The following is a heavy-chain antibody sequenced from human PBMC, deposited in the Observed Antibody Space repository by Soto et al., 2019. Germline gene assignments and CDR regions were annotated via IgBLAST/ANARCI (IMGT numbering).Heavy chain of an antibody. CDR2: ISYDGSNK. V-gene: IGHV3-30*18. CDR1: GFTLSSYG. J-gene: IGHJ5*02. D-gene: IGHD3-22*01. CDR3: AKALGDYYDSSGYYYH. Sequence: PGGSLRLSCAASGFTLSSYGMHWVRQAPGKGLEWVAVISYDGSNKYYADSVKGPFTISRDNSKNTLYLQINSLKAEDTAVYYCAKALGDYYDSSGYYYHWGQGTRGTVSS.